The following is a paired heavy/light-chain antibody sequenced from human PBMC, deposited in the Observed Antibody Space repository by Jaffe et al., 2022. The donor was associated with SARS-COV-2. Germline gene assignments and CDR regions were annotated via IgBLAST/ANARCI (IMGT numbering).Heavy chain of an antibody. J-gene: IGHJ3*02. CDR2: FYYSGST. Sequence: QLQLQESGPGLVKPSETLSLTCTVSGASISSSSYYWGWIRQPPGKGLEWIGSFYYSGSTHYNPSLKSRVTISVDTSKNQFSLRLSSVTAADTAIYYCASHVVRGVVRSFDIWGQGTMVTVSS. V-gene: IGHV4-39*01. D-gene: IGHD3-10*01. CDR1: GASISSSSYY. CDR3: ASHVVRGVVRSFDI.
Light chain of an antibody. CDR3: SSYTDISTYVL. Sequence: QSALTQPASVSGSPGQSITISCTGTSSDVGGYNYVSWYQHHPGKAPKLMIYDVSNRPSGVSNRFSGSKSGNTASLTISGLQAEDEADYYCSSYTDISTYVLFGGGTKLTVL. J-gene: IGLJ2*01. V-gene: IGLV2-14*03. CDR1: SSDVGGYNY. CDR2: DVS.